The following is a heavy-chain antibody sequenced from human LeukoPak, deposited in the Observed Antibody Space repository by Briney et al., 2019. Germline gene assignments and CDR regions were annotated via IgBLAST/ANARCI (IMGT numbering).Heavy chain of an antibody. CDR3: ARVRRATYFDY. CDR1: GGSISSSSYY. D-gene: IGHD5-12*01. V-gene: IGHV4-39*07. J-gene: IGHJ4*02. CDR2: IYYSGST. Sequence: SETLSLTCTVSGGSISSSSYYWGWIRQPPGKGLEWIGSIYYSGSTYYNPSLKSRVIISVDTSKNQFSLKLSSVTAADTAVYYCARVRRATYFDYWGQGTLVTVSS.